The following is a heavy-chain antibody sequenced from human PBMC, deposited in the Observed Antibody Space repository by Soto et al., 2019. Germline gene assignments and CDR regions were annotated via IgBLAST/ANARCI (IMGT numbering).Heavy chain of an antibody. CDR1: GFTVSSNY. D-gene: IGHD4-17*01. Sequence: EVQLVESEGGLVQPGGSLRLSCAASGFTVSSNYMSWVRQAPGKGLEWVSVIYSGGSTYYADSVKGRFTISRDNSKNTLYLQMNSLRAEDTAVYYCARHPMTTVIPRVYYYYYMDVWGKGTTVTVSS. CDR3: ARHPMTTVIPRVYYYYYMDV. V-gene: IGHV3-66*04. J-gene: IGHJ6*03. CDR2: IYSGGST.